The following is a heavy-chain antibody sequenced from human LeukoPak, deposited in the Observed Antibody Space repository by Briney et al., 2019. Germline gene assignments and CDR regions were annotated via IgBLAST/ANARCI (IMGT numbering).Heavy chain of an antibody. Sequence: ASVKVSCKASGYTFTSYAMHWVRQAPGQRLEWMGWINAGNGNTKYSQKFQGRVTITRDTSASTAYMELGSLRSEDTAVYYRARGGCSSTSCLYYFDYWGQGTLVTVSS. J-gene: IGHJ4*02. CDR3: ARGGCSSTSCLYYFDY. CDR1: GYTFTSYA. CDR2: INAGNGNT. D-gene: IGHD2-2*01. V-gene: IGHV1-3*01.